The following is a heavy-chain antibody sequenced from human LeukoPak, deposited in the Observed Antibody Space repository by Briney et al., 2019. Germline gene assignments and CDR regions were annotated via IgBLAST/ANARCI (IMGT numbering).Heavy chain of an antibody. CDR1: GGSIRSYY. CDR3: ARGSWYYYDSSAEFFDY. D-gene: IGHD3-22*01. CDR2: IYYSGST. Sequence: PSETLFLTCTVPGGSIRSYYWSWIRQPPGKGLERIGYIYYSGSTSCNPSLKSRVTISVDTSKNQFSLKLSSVTAADTAVYYCARGSWYYYDSSAEFFDYWGQGTLVTVSS. V-gene: IGHV4-59*01. J-gene: IGHJ4*02.